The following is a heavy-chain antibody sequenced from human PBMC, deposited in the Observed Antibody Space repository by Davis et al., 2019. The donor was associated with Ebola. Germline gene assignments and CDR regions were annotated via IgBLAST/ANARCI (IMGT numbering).Heavy chain of an antibody. CDR1: GYSFTNYW. CDR3: SRAVAGTLDFDY. J-gene: IGHJ4*02. Sequence: GESLKISCKGSGYSFTNYWIGWVRQMPGKGLEWMASSYPGDSDTIYNPSFQGQVTMSADKSINTAYLQWSSLKASDTAIYYCSRAVAGTLDFDYWGQGTLVTVSS. CDR2: SYPGDSDT. V-gene: IGHV5-51*01. D-gene: IGHD6-19*01.